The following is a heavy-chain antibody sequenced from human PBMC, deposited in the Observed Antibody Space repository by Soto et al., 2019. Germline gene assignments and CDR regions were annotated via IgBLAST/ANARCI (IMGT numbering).Heavy chain of an antibody. CDR2: INPSGGST. D-gene: IGHD3-3*01. CDR3: ARVRGGEWLLSSAYFDY. Sequence: GASVKVSCKASGYTFTSYYMHWVRQAPGQGLEWMGIINPSGGSTSYAQKFQGRVTMTRDTSTSTVYMELSSLRSEDTAVYYCARVRGGEWLLSSAYFDYWGQGTLVTVSS. V-gene: IGHV1-46*01. J-gene: IGHJ4*02. CDR1: GYTFTSYY.